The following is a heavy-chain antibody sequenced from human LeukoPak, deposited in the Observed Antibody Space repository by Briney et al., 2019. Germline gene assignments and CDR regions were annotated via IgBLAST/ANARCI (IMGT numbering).Heavy chain of an antibody. CDR1: GGSISSGGYS. CDR2: IYHSGST. V-gene: IGHV4-30-2*01. CDR3: ARYRTFYGSGSYVDY. D-gene: IGHD3-10*01. J-gene: IGHJ4*02. Sequence: SQTLSLTCAVSGGSISSGGYSWSWIRQPPGKGLEWTGYIYHSGSTYYNPSLKSRVTISVDRSKNQFSLKLSSVTAADTAVYYCARYRTFYGSGSYVDYWGQGTLVTVSS.